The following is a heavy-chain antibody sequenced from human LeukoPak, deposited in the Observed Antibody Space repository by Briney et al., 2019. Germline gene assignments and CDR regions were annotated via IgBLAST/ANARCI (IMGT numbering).Heavy chain of an antibody. CDR3: SRGGLAASPGYFDY. J-gene: IGHJ4*02. CDR2: IYTIGST. D-gene: IGHD6-13*01. CDR1: GDSLSSYW. V-gene: IGHV4-59*10. Sequence: PSGTLCLSCAGSGDSLSSYWRSCVRQPPGKGLEWVGRIYTIGSTTYNPPPTSRATISLNKSKNQIPLKLNYMTAAATAVSYCSRGGLAASPGYFDYWGKGTLVIVSS.